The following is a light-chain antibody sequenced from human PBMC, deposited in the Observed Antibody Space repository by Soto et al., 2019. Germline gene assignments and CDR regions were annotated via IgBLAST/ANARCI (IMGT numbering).Light chain of an antibody. CDR3: QHLRT. Sequence: DIQMTQSPSTLSASVCDRVNMTCRASESVSNWLAWYQQKPGKSPKLLIYDGSSLQSGVPSRFSGSGSGTEFTLSISSLQPDDFATYYCQHLRTFGQGTKVDIK. J-gene: IGKJ1*01. CDR1: ESVSNW. V-gene: IGKV1-5*01. CDR2: DGS.